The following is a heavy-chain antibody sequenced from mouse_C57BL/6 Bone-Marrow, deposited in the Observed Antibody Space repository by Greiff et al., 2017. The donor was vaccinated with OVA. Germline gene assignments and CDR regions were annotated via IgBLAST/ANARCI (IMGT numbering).Heavy chain of an antibody. CDR2: ISDGGSYT. D-gene: IGHD1-1*01. Sequence: EVQLQESGGGLVKPGGSLKLSCAASGFTFSSYAMSWVRQTPEKRLEWVATISDGGSYTYYPDNVKGRFTISRDNAKNNLYLQMSHLKSEDTAMYYCARDRGSSYVRYFDVWGTGTTVTVSS. CDR1: GFTFSSYA. CDR3: ARDRGSSYVRYFDV. J-gene: IGHJ1*03. V-gene: IGHV5-4*01.